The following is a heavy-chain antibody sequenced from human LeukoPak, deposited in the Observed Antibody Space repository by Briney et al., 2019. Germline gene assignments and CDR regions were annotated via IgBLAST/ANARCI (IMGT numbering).Heavy chain of an antibody. CDR3: ARNIAVAGRGDYMDV. D-gene: IGHD6-19*01. CDR2: INHSGST. V-gene: IGHV4-34*01. CDR1: GGSFSGFY. J-gene: IGHJ6*03. Sequence: SGTLSLTCAVYGGSFSGFYWSWIRQPPGKGLEWIGEINHSGSTNYSPSLKSRVTMSVDTSKNQFSLKLSSVTAADTAVYYCARNIAVAGRGDYMDVWGKGTTVTISS.